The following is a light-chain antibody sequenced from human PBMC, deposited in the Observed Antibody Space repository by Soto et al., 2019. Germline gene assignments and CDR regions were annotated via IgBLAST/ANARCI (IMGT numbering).Light chain of an antibody. V-gene: IGKV2-28*01. CDR3: MQPLQTPRYT. J-gene: IGKJ2*01. CDR2: LGS. Sequence: DIVMTQSPLSLPVTPGEPASISCRSSQSLLHRNGYNYLDWYLQKPEQAPQLLIYLGSNRASGVPDRFSGSGSGTDFTLKISRVESEDVGVYYCMQPLQTPRYTFGQGTKLEIK. CDR1: QSLLHRNGYNY.